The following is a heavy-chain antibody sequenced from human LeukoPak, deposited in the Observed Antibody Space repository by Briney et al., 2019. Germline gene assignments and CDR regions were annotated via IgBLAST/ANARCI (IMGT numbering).Heavy chain of an antibody. CDR1: GGSFSGYY. Sequence: PSETLSLTCAVYGGSFSGYYWSWIRQPPGKGLEWIGEINHSGSTNYNPSLESRVTISVDTSKNQFSLKLSSVTAADTAVYYCARGRAFSCSGGSCYSSWFDPWGQGTLVTVSS. CDR2: INHSGST. J-gene: IGHJ5*02. D-gene: IGHD2-15*01. V-gene: IGHV4-34*01. CDR3: ARGRAFSCSGGSCYSSWFDP.